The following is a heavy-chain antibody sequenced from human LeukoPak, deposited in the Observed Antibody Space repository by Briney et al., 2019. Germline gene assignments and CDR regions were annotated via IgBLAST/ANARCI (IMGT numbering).Heavy chain of an antibody. J-gene: IGHJ4*02. CDR1: GFTFSSYE. D-gene: IGHD5-12*01. V-gene: IGHV3-48*03. CDR2: TTTSGGTI. Sequence: PGGSLRLSCAASGFTFSSYEMNWVRQAPGQGLEWVSYTTTSGGTIYYTDSVKGRFTVSRDSAKNSLYLQMNSLRAEDTAVYHCARSHTGYSGYDRTFVSLDYWGQGTLVTVSS. CDR3: ARSHTGYSGYDRTFVSLDY.